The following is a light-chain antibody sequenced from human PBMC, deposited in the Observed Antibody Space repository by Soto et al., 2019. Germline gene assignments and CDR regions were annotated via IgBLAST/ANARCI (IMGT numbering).Light chain of an antibody. J-gene: IGKJ1*01. CDR1: QSISSW. CDR2: DAS. V-gene: IGKV1-5*01. Sequence: DIQMTQSPSTLSASVGDRFTITCRASQSISSWLAWYQQKPGKAPKLLIYDASSLESGVPSRFSGSGSGTEFTLTISSLQPDDFATYYCQQYKSYSQTFGQGTKVDIK. CDR3: QQYKSYSQT.